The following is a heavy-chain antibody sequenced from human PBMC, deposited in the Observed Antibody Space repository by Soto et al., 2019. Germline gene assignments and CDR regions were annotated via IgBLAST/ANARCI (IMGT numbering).Heavy chain of an antibody. CDR2: IYWDDDK. CDR3: AHARDSSGYYPDAFDI. J-gene: IGHJ3*02. CDR1: GFSLSTSGVG. V-gene: IGHV2-5*02. Sequence: QITLKESGPTLVKPTQTLTLTCTFSGFSLSTSGVGVGWIRQPPGKALEWLALIYWDDDKRYSPSLKSRLTITQDTSKNQVVLTMTNMDPVDTATYYCAHARDSSGYYPDAFDIWGQGTMVTVSS. D-gene: IGHD3-22*01.